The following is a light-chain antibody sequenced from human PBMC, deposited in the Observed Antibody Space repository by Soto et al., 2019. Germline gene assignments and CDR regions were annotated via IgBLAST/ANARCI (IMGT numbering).Light chain of an antibody. J-gene: IGKJ3*01. V-gene: IGKV1-5*01. CDR2: DAS. Sequence: DIQMTQSPSTLSASVGDRVTLTCRASRSITNWLAWFQQKPGKAPKLLIYDASNLESGVPSRFSGSGSGTEFTLPISTLQPDDFGTYYCQQYSTDPFTFGPGTIVDLK. CDR3: QQYSTDPFT. CDR1: RSITNW.